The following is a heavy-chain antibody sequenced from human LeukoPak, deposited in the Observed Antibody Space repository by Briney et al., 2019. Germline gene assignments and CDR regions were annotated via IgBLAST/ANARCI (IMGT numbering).Heavy chain of an antibody. CDR3: ARHAGWYSSSWPYFDY. CDR1: GFTFSSYA. CDR2: ISYDGSNK. V-gene: IGHV3-30*04. J-gene: IGHJ4*02. D-gene: IGHD6-13*01. Sequence: PGGSLRLSCAASGFTFSSYAMHWVRQAPGKGLEWVAVISYDGSNKYYADSVKGRFTISRDNSKNTLYLQMNSLRAEDTAVYYCARHAGWYSSSWPYFDYWGQGTLVTVSS.